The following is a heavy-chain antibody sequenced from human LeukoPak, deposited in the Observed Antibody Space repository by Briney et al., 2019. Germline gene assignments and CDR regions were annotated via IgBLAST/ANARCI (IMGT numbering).Heavy chain of an antibody. CDR2: FDPEDGET. J-gene: IGHJ5*02. CDR1: GYTLTELS. Sequence: PWASVKVSCKVSGYTLTELSMHWVRQAPGKGLEWMGGFDPEDGETIYAQKFQGRVTMTEDTSTDTAYMELSSLRSEDTAVYYCATSAGGYQPLYNWFDPWGQGTLVTVSS. V-gene: IGHV1-24*01. CDR3: ATSAGGYQPLYNWFDP. D-gene: IGHD2-2*02.